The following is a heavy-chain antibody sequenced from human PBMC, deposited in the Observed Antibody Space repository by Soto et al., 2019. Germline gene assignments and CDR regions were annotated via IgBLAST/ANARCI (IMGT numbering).Heavy chain of an antibody. J-gene: IGHJ3*02. V-gene: IGHV1-69*01. D-gene: IGHD3-3*01. CDR2: ITPIAETT. Sequence: QAQLVQSGAEVRKPGSSVRVSCRASGGPFTRYAVSWVRQAPGQGLEWIGGITPIAETTNYAQKFRGRLSITADESTDTVHMELRRLTSDDTAVYFCARGVAPGQTADPYAFDIWDQGSRVTVSS. CDR3: ARGVAPGQTADPYAFDI. CDR1: GGPFTRYA.